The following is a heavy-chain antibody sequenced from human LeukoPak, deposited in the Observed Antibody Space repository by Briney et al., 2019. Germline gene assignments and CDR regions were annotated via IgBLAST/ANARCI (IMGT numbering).Heavy chain of an antibody. J-gene: IGHJ4*02. CDR3: AKPHGVGY. CDR2: ISGSGADT. V-gene: IGHV3-23*01. CDR1: GFTFSNFA. D-gene: IGHD4-17*01. Sequence: GGSLRLSGTASGFTFSNFAMSWVRQAPGEGLGWVSIISGSGADTYYTDSVKGRFTISRDNSKNTLYLQMNSLRAEDTAVYYCAKPHGVGYLGQGTLVTVSS.